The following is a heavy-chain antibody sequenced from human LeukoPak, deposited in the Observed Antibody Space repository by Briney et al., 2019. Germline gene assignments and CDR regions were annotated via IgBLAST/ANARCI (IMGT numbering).Heavy chain of an antibody. Sequence: SETLSLTCTVSGGSISNYYWNWVRRPPGKGLEWVGHISYSGGTKYNPSLQSRVTISIDTSKNQFSLNLSSVTAADTAVYYCARRVIMSATGVPDTWLDPWGQGILVTVSS. CDR1: GGSISNYY. CDR2: ISYSGGT. V-gene: IGHV4-59*08. J-gene: IGHJ5*02. D-gene: IGHD2-8*02. CDR3: ARRVIMSATGVPDTWLDP.